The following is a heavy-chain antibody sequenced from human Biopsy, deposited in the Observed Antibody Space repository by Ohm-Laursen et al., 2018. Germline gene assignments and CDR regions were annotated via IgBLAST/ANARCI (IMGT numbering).Heavy chain of an antibody. J-gene: IGHJ2*01. CDR1: GGSIGGGEYY. V-gene: IGHV4-31*01. CDR2: ISYSGTT. CDR3: ARGVPHYDGSGFPLAGYWYFDL. D-gene: IGHD3-22*01. Sequence: SQTLSLTCPVSGGSIGGGEYYWNWIRQHPGKGLEWIGLISYSGTTFYNPSLESLLTISIDTSKNHFSLNLRSVTAADTAVYYCARGVPHYDGSGFPLAGYWYFDLWGRGTPVTVSS.